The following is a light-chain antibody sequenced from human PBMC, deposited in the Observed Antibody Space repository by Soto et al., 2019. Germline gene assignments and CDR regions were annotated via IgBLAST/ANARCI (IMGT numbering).Light chain of an antibody. CDR1: QSITNY. CDR3: QQSYTSPYT. Sequence: DIPMTQSPSSLSASVGDRVTITCRSSQSITNYLNWYQQKPGRAPKFLIYAASTLQRGVPSRFSGSGSGTDFSLTISNLQPEDFATYFCQQSYTSPYTFGQGTKLEIK. V-gene: IGKV1-39*01. J-gene: IGKJ2*01. CDR2: AAS.